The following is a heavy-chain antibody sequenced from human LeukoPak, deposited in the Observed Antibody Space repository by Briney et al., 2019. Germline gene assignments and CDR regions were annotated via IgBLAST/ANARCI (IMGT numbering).Heavy chain of an antibody. CDR1: GFTFDDYG. J-gene: IGHJ4*02. D-gene: IGHD1-26*01. CDR2: INWNGGST. V-gene: IGHV3-20*04. CDR3: ASGGIYYGAAFDF. Sequence: LPGGSLRLSCAASGFTFDDYGMSWVRQAPGKGLEWVSGINWNGGSTGYADSVKGRFTISRDNAKNSLHLQMNSLRAEDTALYYCASGGIYYGAAFDFWGQGTLVTVSS.